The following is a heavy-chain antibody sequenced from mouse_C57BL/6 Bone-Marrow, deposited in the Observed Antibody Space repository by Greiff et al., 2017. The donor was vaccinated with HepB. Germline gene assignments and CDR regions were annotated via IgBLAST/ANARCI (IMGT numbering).Heavy chain of an antibody. J-gene: IGHJ4*01. V-gene: IGHV5-12*01. CDR3: ARPSYYGIKGYAMDY. CDR2: ISNGGGST. D-gene: IGHD2-10*01. CDR1: GFTFSDYY. Sequence: EVQGVESGGGLVQPGGSLKLSCAASGFTFSDYYMYWVRQTPEKRLEWVAYISNGGGSTYYPDTVKGRFTISRDNAKNTLYLQMSRLKSEETALYYCARPSYYGIKGYAMDYWGQGTSVTVSS.